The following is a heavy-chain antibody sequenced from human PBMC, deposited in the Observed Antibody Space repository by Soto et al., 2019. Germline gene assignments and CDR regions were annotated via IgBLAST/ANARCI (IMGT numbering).Heavy chain of an antibody. CDR2: ISSSSSYI. D-gene: IGHD3-22*01. CDR1: GFTFSSYS. Sequence: LRLSCAASGFTFSSYSMNWVRQAPGKGLEWVSSISSSSSYIYYADSVKGRFTISRDNAKNSLYLQMNSLRAEDTAVYYCASRGYPRDYYYYGMDVWGQGTTVTVSS. CDR3: ASRGYPRDYYYYGMDV. V-gene: IGHV3-21*01. J-gene: IGHJ6*02.